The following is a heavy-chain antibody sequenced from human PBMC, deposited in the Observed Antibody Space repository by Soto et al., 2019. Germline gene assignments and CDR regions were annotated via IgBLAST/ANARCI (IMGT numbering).Heavy chain of an antibody. CDR3: AKGEGVYYYYGMDV. CDR1: GFTFSSYA. CDR2: ISGSGGST. Sequence: SGGSLRLSCAASGFTFSSYAMSWVRQAPGKGLEWVSAISGSGGSTYYADSVKGRFTISRDNSKNTLYLQMNSLRAEDTAVYYCAKGEGVYYYYGMDVWGQGTTVTVSS. V-gene: IGHV3-23*01. J-gene: IGHJ6*02. D-gene: IGHD1-26*01.